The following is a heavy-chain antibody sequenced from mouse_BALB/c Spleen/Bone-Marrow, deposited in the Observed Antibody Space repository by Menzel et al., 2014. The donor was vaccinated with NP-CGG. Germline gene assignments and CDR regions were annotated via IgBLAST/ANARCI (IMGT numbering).Heavy chain of an antibody. Sequence: VQRVESGAELARPGASVKMSCKASGYTFTSYTMHWVKQRPGQGLEWIGYINPSSGYTNYNQKFKDEATLTADKSSSTAYMQLSSLTSEDSAIYYCARDWTIPFAYWGQGTLVTVSA. CDR2: INPSSGYT. CDR1: GYTFTSYT. D-gene: IGHD1-1*02. CDR3: ARDWTIPFAY. J-gene: IGHJ3*01. V-gene: IGHV1-4*01.